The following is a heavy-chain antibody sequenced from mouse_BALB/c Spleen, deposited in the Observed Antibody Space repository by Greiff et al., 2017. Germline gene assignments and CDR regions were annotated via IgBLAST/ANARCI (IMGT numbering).Heavy chain of an antibody. J-gene: IGHJ1*01. CDR2: ISSGGSYT. V-gene: IGHV5-6*01. CDR1: GFTFSSYG. Sequence: EVQLVESGGDLVKPGGSLKLSCAASGFTFSSYGMSWVRQTPDKRLEWVATISSGGSYTYYPDSVKGRFTISRDNAKNTLYLQMSSLKSEDTAMYYCARGHDYDRHWYFDVWGAGTTVTVSS. D-gene: IGHD2-4*01. CDR3: ARGHDYDRHWYFDV.